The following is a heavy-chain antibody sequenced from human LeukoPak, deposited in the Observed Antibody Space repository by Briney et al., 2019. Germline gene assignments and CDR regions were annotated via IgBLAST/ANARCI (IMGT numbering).Heavy chain of an antibody. V-gene: IGHV3-23*01. CDR2: VSGSGGST. Sequence: PGGSLRLSCAASAFTFSSYAMSWVRQAPGKGLEWVSAVSGSGGSTYYADSVKGRFTISRDNSKNTLYLQVNSLRAEDTAVYYCAKTLRESSGREYFDLWGRGTLVTVSS. J-gene: IGHJ2*01. CDR3: AKTLRESSGREYFDL. CDR1: AFTFSSYA. D-gene: IGHD6-19*01.